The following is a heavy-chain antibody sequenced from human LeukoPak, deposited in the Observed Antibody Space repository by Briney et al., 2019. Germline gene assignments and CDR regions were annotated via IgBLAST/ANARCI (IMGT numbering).Heavy chain of an antibody. CDR1: GGSIGGTNW. J-gene: IGHJ4*02. CDR3: SRESGPLSPFGF. D-gene: IGHD1-26*01. Sequence: PSGTLSLTCGVSGGSIGGTNWWSWVRQPPGQGLEWIGEISLRGLTNYNPSLRSRLTMSLDESKNQVSLNLTSVTAADTAVYYCSRESGPLSPFGFWGQGTLVSVHS. CDR2: ISLRGLT. V-gene: IGHV4-4*02.